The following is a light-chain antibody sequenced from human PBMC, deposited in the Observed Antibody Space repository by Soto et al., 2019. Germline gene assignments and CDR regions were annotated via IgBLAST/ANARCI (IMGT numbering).Light chain of an antibody. J-gene: IGKJ1*01. CDR1: QSVSSN. CDR3: QQYNNGPPAWT. CDR2: GAS. V-gene: IGKV3-15*01. Sequence: EIVMTQSPATLSVSPGEGATLSCRASQSVSSNLAWYQQKPDQAPRLLIYGASTRAAGIPARFSGSGAATDFTTTISSLQAEDFAVYYCQQYNNGPPAWTFGQGTKVEIK.